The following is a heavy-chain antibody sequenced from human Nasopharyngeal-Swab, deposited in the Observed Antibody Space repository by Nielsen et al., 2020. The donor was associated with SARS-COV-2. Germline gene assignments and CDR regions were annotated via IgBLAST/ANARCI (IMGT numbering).Heavy chain of an antibody. D-gene: IGHD6-13*01. CDR2: ISYDGSNK. V-gene: IGHV3-30*18. CDR3: AKDPGIAAAGAFWYFDY. Sequence: VRQAPGKGLERVAVISYDGSNKYYADSVKGRFTISRDNSKNTLYLQMNSLRAEDTAVYYCAKDPGIAAAGAFWYFDYWGQGTLVTVSS. J-gene: IGHJ4*02.